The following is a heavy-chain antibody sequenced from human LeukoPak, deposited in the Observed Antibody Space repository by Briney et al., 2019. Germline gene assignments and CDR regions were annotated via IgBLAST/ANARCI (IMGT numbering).Heavy chain of an antibody. D-gene: IGHD1-26*01. CDR2: ISGSGGRT. V-gene: IGHV3-23*01. J-gene: IGHJ3*02. CDR1: GFTFSSYA. CDR3: AKGRGSYLDAFDI. Sequence: GGSLRLSCAASGFTFSSYAMSWVRQAPGKGLEWVSAISGSGGRTYYADSVKGRFTISRDNSKNTLYLQMNSLRAEDTAVYYCAKGRGSYLDAFDIWGQGTMVTVSS.